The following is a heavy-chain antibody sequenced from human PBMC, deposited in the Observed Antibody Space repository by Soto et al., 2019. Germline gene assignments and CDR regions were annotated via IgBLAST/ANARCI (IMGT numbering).Heavy chain of an antibody. D-gene: IGHD3-3*01. CDR1: GFTFSSYW. Sequence: GGSPRLSCAASGFTFSSYWMSWVRQAPGKGLEWVANIKQDGSEKYYVDSVKGRFTISRDNAKNSLYLQMNSLRAEDTAVYYCARNTWITIFGVVIPGAFDIWGQGTMVTVSS. J-gene: IGHJ3*02. CDR2: IKQDGSEK. CDR3: ARNTWITIFGVVIPGAFDI. V-gene: IGHV3-7*01.